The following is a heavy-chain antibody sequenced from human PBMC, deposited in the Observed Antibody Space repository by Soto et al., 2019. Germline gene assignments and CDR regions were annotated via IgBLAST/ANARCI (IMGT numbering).Heavy chain of an antibody. D-gene: IGHD1-7*01. CDR3: AKAPNWNYESGYFDS. V-gene: IGHV3-23*05. Sequence: EVQLLESGGGLVQPGGSLRLSCAASGFTFNTYAMSWVRQAPGKGLEWVSAIGSDGTAIQYADSVKGRFIISKDNSKDTLYLQMNSLRAEDTAVYYCAKAPNWNYESGYFDSWGQGTLVTVSS. CDR2: IGSDGTAI. CDR1: GFTFNTYA. J-gene: IGHJ4*02.